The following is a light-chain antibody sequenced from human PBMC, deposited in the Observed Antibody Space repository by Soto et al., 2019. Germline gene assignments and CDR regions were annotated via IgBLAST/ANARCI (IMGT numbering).Light chain of an antibody. Sequence: EIVLTQSPGTLSLSPGERATLSCRASQSVSSSFLAWYQQKPGQAPRLLIYGASSRATGIRDWFSGSGSGTDFTLTIRRLEPEDVGVYYCQQYGTSPVTFGGGTKVEIK. V-gene: IGKV3-20*01. CDR3: QQYGTSPVT. CDR2: GAS. CDR1: QSVSSSF. J-gene: IGKJ4*01.